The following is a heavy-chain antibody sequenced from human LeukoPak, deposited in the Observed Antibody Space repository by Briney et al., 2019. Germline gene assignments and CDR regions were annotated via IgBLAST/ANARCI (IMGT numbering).Heavy chain of an antibody. CDR1: GYTFTSYG. D-gene: IGHD6-13*01. CDR2: ISAYNGNT. Sequence: GASVTVSCKASGYTFTSYGISWVRQAPGQGLEWMGWISAYNGNTNYAQKLQGRVTMTTDTSTSTAYMELRSLRSEDTAVYYCARDRRGSSSYPTGHFDYWGQGTLVTVSS. CDR3: ARDRRGSSSYPTGHFDY. V-gene: IGHV1-18*04. J-gene: IGHJ4*02.